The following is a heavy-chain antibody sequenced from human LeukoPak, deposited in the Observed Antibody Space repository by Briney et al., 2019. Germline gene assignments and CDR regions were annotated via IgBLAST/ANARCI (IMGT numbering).Heavy chain of an antibody. Sequence: ASVKVSCKAPGYTFTGYYMHWVREAPGQGLEWMGWINPNSGGTNYAQKFQGRVTMTRDTSISTAYMELSRLRSDDTAVYYCARVGARITMVRGGINKYYFDYWGQGTLVTVSS. CDR2: INPNSGGT. V-gene: IGHV1-2*02. CDR3: ARVGARITMVRGGINKYYFDY. J-gene: IGHJ4*02. D-gene: IGHD3-10*01. CDR1: GYTFTGYY.